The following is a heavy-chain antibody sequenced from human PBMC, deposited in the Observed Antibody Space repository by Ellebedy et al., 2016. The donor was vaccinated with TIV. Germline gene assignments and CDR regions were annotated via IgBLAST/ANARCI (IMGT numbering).Heavy chain of an antibody. CDR2: ISPHSHNT. D-gene: IGHD3-10*01. CDR3: ARANYFGSGTYYFDF. Sequence: AASVKVSCKASGYTFITYGFSWVRQAPGQGIEWMGWISPHSHNTNYAQKLQGRVTLTTDESTSTVYMELRSLRSDDTAMYYCARANYFGSGTYYFDFWGQGTLVTVSS. CDR1: GYTFITYG. V-gene: IGHV1-18*04. J-gene: IGHJ4*02.